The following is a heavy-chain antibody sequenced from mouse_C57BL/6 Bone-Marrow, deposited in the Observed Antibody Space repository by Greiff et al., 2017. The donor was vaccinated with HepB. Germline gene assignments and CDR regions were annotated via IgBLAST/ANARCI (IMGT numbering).Heavy chain of an antibody. CDR2: IYPGDGDT. Sequence: QVQLQQPGPELVKPGASVKISCKASGYAFSSSWMNWVKQRPGKGLEWIGRIYPGDGDTNYNGKCKDKATLTVDKSSSTAYMQLSNLTTEDSAVYLSARVVNGFDYWGEGTTLTVSS. CDR1: GYAFSSSW. J-gene: IGHJ2*01. CDR3: ARVVNGFDY. D-gene: IGHD2-13*01. V-gene: IGHV1-82*01.